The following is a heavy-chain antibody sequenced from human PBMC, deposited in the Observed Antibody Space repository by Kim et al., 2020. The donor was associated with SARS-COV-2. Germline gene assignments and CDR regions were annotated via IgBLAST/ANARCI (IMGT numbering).Heavy chain of an antibody. CDR1: GYTFTSYG. Sequence: ASVKVSCKASGYTFTSYGISWVLQAPGQGLEWMGWISAYNGNTNYAQKLQGRVTMTTDTSTSTAYMELRSLRSDDTAVYYCARDSAPSYYDILTGPDYWGQGTLVTVSS. D-gene: IGHD3-9*01. CDR2: ISAYNGNT. J-gene: IGHJ4*02. CDR3: ARDSAPSYYDILTGPDY. V-gene: IGHV1-18*04.